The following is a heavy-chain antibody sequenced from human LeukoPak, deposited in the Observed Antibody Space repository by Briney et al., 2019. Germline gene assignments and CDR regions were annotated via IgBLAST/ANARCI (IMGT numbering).Heavy chain of an antibody. CDR3: ARLDEDFYYDGSGFYF. CDR1: GYRFTNYR. J-gene: IGHJ1*01. V-gene: IGHV5-51*01. Sequence: GESLKISCRGSGYRFTNYRIAWVRQMPGKGLEWMGIIYPGDSETTHSPSFQGQVTISVDKSINTAYLQWSSLRTSDTAMYYCARLDEDFYYDGSGFYFWGQGTLVTVSS. D-gene: IGHD3-22*01. CDR2: IYPGDSET.